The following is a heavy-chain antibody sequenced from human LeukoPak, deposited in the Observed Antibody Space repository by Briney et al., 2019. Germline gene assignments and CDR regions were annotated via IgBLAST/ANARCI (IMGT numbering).Heavy chain of an antibody. D-gene: IGHD2-21*02. Sequence: SETLSLTCTISGGSIRGYYWSWIRQPPGKGLEWIGYIVSTGTTNYNPSLMSRVTMSVDTSKHQFSPRLSSVTAADTAVYYCARQATDGTWSDPWGQGTLVAVSS. CDR2: IVSTGTT. V-gene: IGHV4-59*08. CDR1: GGSIRGYY. J-gene: IGHJ5*02. CDR3: ARQATDGTWSDP.